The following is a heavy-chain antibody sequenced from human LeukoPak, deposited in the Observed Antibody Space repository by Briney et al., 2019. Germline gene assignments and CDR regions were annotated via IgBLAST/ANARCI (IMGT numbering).Heavy chain of an antibody. D-gene: IGHD2-15*01. CDR1: GGSISSYY. V-gene: IGHV4-59*01. J-gene: IGHJ4*02. CDR2: IYYSGST. CDR3: ARAFLLLDY. Sequence: PSETLSLTCTVSGGSISSYYWSWIRQPPGKGLEWIGYIYYSGSTYYNPSLKSRVTISVDTSKNQFSLKLSSVTAAGTAVYYCARAFLLLDYWGQGTLVTVSS.